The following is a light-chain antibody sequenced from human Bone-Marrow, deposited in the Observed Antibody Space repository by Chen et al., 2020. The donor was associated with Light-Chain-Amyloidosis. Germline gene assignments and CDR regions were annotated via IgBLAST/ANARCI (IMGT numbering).Light chain of an antibody. CDR3: LLTYSHGVV. Sequence: QTVVTQEPSLTVSPGGTVTLTCGSSTGAVTSSRYPYWFQQKLGQAPRTLIYDTSNKHSWTPARFSGSLLGGKAALTLSGAQPEDEAEYYCLLTYSHGVVFGGGTRLTVL. J-gene: IGLJ2*01. CDR1: TGAVTSSRY. V-gene: IGLV7-46*01. CDR2: DTS.